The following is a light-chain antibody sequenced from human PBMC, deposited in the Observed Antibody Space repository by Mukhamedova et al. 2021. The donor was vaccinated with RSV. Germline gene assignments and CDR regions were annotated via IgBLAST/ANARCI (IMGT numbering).Light chain of an antibody. Sequence: WYQRRVHGKAPKLLIYSASTLQSGVPSRFSGRGSVRDFTLTISLQPEDFATYYCQQTYTTPRTFGQGTMV. V-gene: IGKV1-39*01. CDR3: QQTYTTPRT. J-gene: IGKJ1*01. CDR2: SAS.